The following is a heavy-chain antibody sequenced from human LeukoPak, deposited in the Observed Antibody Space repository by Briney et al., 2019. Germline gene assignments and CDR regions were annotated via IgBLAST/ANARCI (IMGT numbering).Heavy chain of an antibody. CDR2: INNDGSYI. Sequence: GGSLRLSCAASGFIFSNPAMNWVRQAPGKGLEWVSSINNDGSYIYYAGSVKGRFTISRDNAKNSLYLRLNSLRAEDTAVYYCARALLGYCSGGSCYYFDYWGQGTLVTVSS. CDR3: ARALLGYCSGGSCYYFDY. J-gene: IGHJ4*02. CDR1: GFIFSNPA. D-gene: IGHD2-15*01. V-gene: IGHV3-21*01.